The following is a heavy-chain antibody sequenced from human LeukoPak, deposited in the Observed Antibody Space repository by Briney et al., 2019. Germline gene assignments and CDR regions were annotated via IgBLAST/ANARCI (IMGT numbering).Heavy chain of an antibody. CDR1: GITFNNAW. V-gene: IGHV3-15*01. J-gene: IGHJ4*02. D-gene: IGHD5-18*01. Sequence: GGSLRLSCTASGITFNNAWMTWVRQAPGKGLEWVGRIKSKSDGGTIDYAAPVKGRFTISRDDSQNTLYLQMNSLATEDTAVYYCTTRGYSYGHTFDYWGRGTLVTVSS. CDR3: TTRGYSYGHTFDY. CDR2: IKSKSDGGTI.